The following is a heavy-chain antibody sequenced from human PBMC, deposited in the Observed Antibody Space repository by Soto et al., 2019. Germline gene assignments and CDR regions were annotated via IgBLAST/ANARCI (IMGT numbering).Heavy chain of an antibody. CDR1: GLTLSKYG. J-gene: IGHJ4*02. D-gene: IGHD2-21*02. CDR2: ISYDGSSQ. Sequence: KLSCAATGLTLSKYGMEWVREAACKGLEWVAVISYDGSSQYYADSVKGRFTISRDNSKNTLYLQMNSLRAEDTAVYYCARKMSNCGGDCYYIDYWGQGTLVTVSS. V-gene: IGHV3-30*03. CDR3: ARKMSNCGGDCYYIDY.